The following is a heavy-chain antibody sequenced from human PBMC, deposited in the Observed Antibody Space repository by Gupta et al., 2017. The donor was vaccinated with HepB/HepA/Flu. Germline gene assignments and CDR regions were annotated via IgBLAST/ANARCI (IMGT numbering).Heavy chain of an antibody. D-gene: IGHD5-12*01. CDR2: IIPILGKP. V-gene: IGHV1-69*04. Sequence: QVQLVQSGAAVQKPGSSLKVSCKASEGTFSRYPTRGVRQAPGQGLEWMGRIIPILGKPDYAQKFQGRVTISADKFTSTAYMELSSLRSDDTAIYYCARDPHVDRTSDHWGQGTLVTVSS. CDR3: ARDPHVDRTSDH. CDR1: EGTFSRYP. J-gene: IGHJ4*02.